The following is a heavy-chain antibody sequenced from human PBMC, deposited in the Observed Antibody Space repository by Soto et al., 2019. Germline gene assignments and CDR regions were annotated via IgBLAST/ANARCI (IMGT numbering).Heavy chain of an antibody. D-gene: IGHD6-6*01. V-gene: IGHV3-48*03. CDR2: ISSSGSTI. CDR1: GFTFSSYE. CDR3: ARDRISIAARRAFDY. Sequence: GGSLRLSCAASGFTFSSYEMNWVRQAPGKGLEWVSYISSSGSTIYYADSVKGRFTISRDNAKNSLYLQMNSLRAEDTAVYYCARDRISIAARRAFDYWGQGTLVTVSS. J-gene: IGHJ4*02.